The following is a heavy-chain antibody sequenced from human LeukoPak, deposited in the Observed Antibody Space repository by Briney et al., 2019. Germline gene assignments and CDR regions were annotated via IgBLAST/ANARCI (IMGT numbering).Heavy chain of an antibody. CDR2: ISGSTAGT. J-gene: IGHJ4*02. D-gene: IGHD5-24*01. CDR1: GFTFSSYA. Sequence: GGSLRLSCAASGFTFSSYAMNWVRQPPGTGLDGVSAISGSTAGTRYADSVKGRFTISRDNSKNTLALQMHSLRAEDTAVYYCAKGRWLQNYFDYWGQGTLVTVSS. V-gene: IGHV3-23*01. CDR3: AKGRWLQNYFDY.